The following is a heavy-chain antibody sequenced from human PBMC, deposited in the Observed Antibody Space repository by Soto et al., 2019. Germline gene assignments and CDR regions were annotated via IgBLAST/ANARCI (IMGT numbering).Heavy chain of an antibody. J-gene: IGHJ6*03. D-gene: IGHD6-13*01. V-gene: IGHV1-18*01. CDR3: ARDYSSSWYYYYYYMDV. Sequence: QVQLVQSGAEVKKPGASVKVSCKASGYTFTSYGISWVRQAPGQGLEWMGWSSAYNGNTNYAQKLQGRVTMTTDTSTSTAYMELRSLRSDDTAVYYCARDYSSSWYYYYYYMDVWGKGTTVTVSS. CDR2: SSAYNGNT. CDR1: GYTFTSYG.